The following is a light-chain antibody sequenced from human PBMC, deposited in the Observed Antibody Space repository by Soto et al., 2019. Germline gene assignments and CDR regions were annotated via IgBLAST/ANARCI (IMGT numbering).Light chain of an antibody. CDR1: QYVVRY. V-gene: IGKV1-39*01. J-gene: IGKJ1*01. Sequence: DIQMTQSPSSLSASVGYRVTITCRSGQYVVRYLDWYQQKPGKAPKFLIYAASSLQSGVPSRFSGSGSGTDFTLTISSLQREDIATYFCQQSYSSSWTFGQGTKVDIK. CDR2: AAS. CDR3: QQSYSSSWT.